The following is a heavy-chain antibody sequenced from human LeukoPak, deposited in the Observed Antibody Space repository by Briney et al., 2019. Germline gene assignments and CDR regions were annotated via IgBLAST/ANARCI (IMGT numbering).Heavy chain of an antibody. CDR2: IKQDGREK. CDR3: ATSQRPRGQYGDPFDI. V-gene: IGHV3-7*01. D-gene: IGHD4-17*01. CDR1: GFTSSSYW. J-gene: IGHJ3*02. Sequence: GGSLRLSCAASGFTSSSYWMSWVRHAPGKGLEWVANIKQDGREKSYVDSLKGRFTISRDSAKNSLYLQMNSRRAEDTAVYNCATSQRPRGQYGDPFDIRGQGTMVTLSS.